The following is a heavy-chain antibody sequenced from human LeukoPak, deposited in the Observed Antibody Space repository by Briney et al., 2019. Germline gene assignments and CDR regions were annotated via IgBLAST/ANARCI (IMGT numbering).Heavy chain of an antibody. Sequence: GGSLRLSCAASGFTLSSYWMNWARQAPGKGLEWVASINHNGNVNYYVDSVKGRFTISRDNAKNSLYLQMSILRAEDTAVYFCARGGGLDVWGQGATVTVSS. J-gene: IGHJ6*02. V-gene: IGHV3-7*03. CDR2: INHNGNVN. CDR1: GFTLSSYW. D-gene: IGHD3-16*01. CDR3: ARGGGLDV.